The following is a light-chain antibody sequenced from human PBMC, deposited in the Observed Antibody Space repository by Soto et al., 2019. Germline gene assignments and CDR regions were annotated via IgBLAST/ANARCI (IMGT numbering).Light chain of an antibody. CDR2: GAS. Sequence: IVMTQSPVTLSVSPGERVTLSCRASQSVSNNLAWYHKKSGQAPRLLIYGASTRVTGIPARFSGSGSGTEFTLTISSLQFEDFAIYYCQQYDNWPPVTFGQGTRLDIK. CDR1: QSVSNN. CDR3: QQYDNWPPVT. V-gene: IGKV3-15*01. J-gene: IGKJ5*01.